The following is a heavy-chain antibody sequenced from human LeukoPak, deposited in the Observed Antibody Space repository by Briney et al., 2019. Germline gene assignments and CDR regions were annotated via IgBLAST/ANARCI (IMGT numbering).Heavy chain of an antibody. J-gene: IGHJ4*02. CDR2: IYYSGST. CDR3: ARDRDPGIASDY. CDR1: GGPISSSSYY. D-gene: IGHD6-13*01. Sequence: SETLSLTCTVSGGPISSSSYYWGWIRQPPGKGLEWIGSIYYSGSTYYNPSLKSRVTISVDTSKNQFSLKLSSVTAADTAVYYCARDRDPGIASDYWGQGTLVTVSS. V-gene: IGHV4-39*07.